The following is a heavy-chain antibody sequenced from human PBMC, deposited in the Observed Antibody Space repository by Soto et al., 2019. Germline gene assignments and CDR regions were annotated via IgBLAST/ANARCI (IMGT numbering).Heavy chain of an antibody. J-gene: IGHJ5*02. CDR2: ISYDGTTK. D-gene: IGHD6-13*01. CDR3: ARDWRTAGTTGWFDP. Sequence: QEQVVESGGGVVQPGRSLRLSCAASGFTFSTHAMHWVRQAPGRGLEWVAIISYDGTTKDYADSVKGRFTISRDNSKNAVYLQINSLRSEDTALYYCARDWRTAGTTGWFDPCGQGTLVTV. CDR1: GFTFSTHA. V-gene: IGHV3-30-3*01.